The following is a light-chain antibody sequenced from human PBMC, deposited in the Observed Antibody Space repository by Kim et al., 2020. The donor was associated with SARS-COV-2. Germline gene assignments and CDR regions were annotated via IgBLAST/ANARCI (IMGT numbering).Light chain of an antibody. J-gene: IGKJ1*01. CDR3: QQRSTWT. Sequence: EIVLTQPPATLSLSPGERATLSCRASQSVSSYLAWYQQKPGQAPRLLIYDASNRATGIPARFSGSGSGTDFTLTISSLEPEDFAVYYCQQRSTWTFGQGTKVDIK. CDR1: QSVSSY. CDR2: DAS. V-gene: IGKV3-11*01.